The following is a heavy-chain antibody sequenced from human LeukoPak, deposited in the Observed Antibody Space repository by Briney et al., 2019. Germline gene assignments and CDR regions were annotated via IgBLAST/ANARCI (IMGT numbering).Heavy chain of an antibody. J-gene: IGHJ6*02. CDR3: AKDRTTGTAYYYYYYGMDV. CDR2: INSDGSST. D-gene: IGHD1-1*01. V-gene: IGHV3-74*01. CDR1: GFTFSSYW. Sequence: PGGSLRLSCAASGFTFSSYWMNWVRQAPGKGLVWVSRINSDGSSTSYADSVKGRFTISRDNSKNTLYLQMNSLRAEDTAVYYCAKDRTTGTAYYYYYYGMDVWGQGTTVTVSS.